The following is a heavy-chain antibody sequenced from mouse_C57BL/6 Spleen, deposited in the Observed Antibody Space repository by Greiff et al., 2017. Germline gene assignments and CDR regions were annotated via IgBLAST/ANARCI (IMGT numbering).Heavy chain of an antibody. CDR2: INPSSGYT. CDR3: ARELRDYYAMDY. J-gene: IGHJ4*01. CDR1: GYTFTSYW. V-gene: IGHV1-7*01. Sequence: QVQLKQSGAELAKPGASVKLSCKASGYTFTSYWMHWVKQRPGQGLEWIGHINPSSGYTKYNQKFKDKATLTADKSSSTAYMQLSSLTYEDAAVYYCARELRDYYAMDYWGQGTSVTVSS. D-gene: IGHD1-1*01.